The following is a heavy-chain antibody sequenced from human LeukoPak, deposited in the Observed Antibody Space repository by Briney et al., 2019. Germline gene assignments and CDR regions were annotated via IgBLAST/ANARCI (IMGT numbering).Heavy chain of an antibody. CDR1: GGTFSSYA. CDR3: ARDDYYGMDV. J-gene: IGHJ6*02. V-gene: IGHV1-69*13. CDR2: IIPIFGTA. Sequence: SVKVSCKASGGTFSSYAIGWVRQAPGQGLEWMGGIIPIFGTANYAQKFQGRVTITADESTSTAYMELSSLRSEDTAVYYCARDDYYGMDVWGQGTTVTVSS.